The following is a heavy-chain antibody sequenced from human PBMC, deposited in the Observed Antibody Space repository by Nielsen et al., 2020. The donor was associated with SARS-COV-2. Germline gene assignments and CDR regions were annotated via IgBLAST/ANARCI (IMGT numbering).Heavy chain of an antibody. CDR2: ISSSSSYT. J-gene: IGHJ4*02. V-gene: IGHV3-11*05. D-gene: IGHD1-26*01. CDR3: AKDVRPVGATFYYFDS. CDR1: GFTFSDYY. Sequence: GESLKISCAASGFTFSDYYMSWIRQAPGKGLEWVSYISSSSSYTNYADSVKGRFTISRDNAKNSLYLQMNSLRAEDTALYYCAKDVRPVGATFYYFDSWGQGTLVTVSS.